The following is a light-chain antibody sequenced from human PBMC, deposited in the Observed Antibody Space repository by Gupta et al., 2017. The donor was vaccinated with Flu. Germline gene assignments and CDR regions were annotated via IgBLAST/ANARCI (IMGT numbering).Light chain of an antibody. Sequence: EIVLTPSHGTLSVSPGDSATLTCRANETGSHDYVAWYKHKPGQAPRLLLYDASIRATGVPDRFSGSGSETAFTLTISRLDPEDFALYFCQQYGALRTFGRGTKVENK. CDR1: ETGSHDY. CDR2: DAS. CDR3: QQYGALRT. V-gene: IGKV3-20*01. J-gene: IGKJ4*01.